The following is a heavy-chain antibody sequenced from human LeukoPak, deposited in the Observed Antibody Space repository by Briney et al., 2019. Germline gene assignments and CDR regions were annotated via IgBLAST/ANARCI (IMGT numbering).Heavy chain of an antibody. CDR1: GFTFSSYS. CDR3: ARETGGRGDF. J-gene: IGHJ4*02. CDR2: ISGGGSSM. Sequence: GGSLRLSCAASGFTFSSYSMNWVRQAPGKGLEWVSYISGGGSSMNYADSVKGRFTISRDNAKSSLYLQVSSLRAEDTAVYYCARETGGRGDFWGQGTLVTVSS. V-gene: IGHV3-48*04. D-gene: IGHD2-8*02.